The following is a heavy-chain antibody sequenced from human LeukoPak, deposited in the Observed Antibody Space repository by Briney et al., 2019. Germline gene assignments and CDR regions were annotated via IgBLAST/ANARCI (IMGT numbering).Heavy chain of an antibody. D-gene: IGHD2/OR15-2a*01. V-gene: IGHV4-30-4*08. Sequence: SETLSLTCTVSGGSLSSGDYYWSWIRQPPGRGLECIGYIYYNGSSFYNPSLKSRVTISVDTSMNHVSLTLSPVTAADTAVYYCARGNNPYFFDYWGQGTLVTVSS. CDR1: GGSLSSGDYY. J-gene: IGHJ4*02. CDR3: ARGNNPYFFDY. CDR2: IYYNGSS.